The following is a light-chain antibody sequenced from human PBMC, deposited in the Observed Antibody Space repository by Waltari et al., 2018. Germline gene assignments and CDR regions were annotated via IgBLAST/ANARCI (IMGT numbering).Light chain of an antibody. CDR1: ISDIGLFKV. J-gene: IGLJ1*01. CDR3: CSFTSSSTYV. CDR2: YFN. Sequence: QSALTQPASVSASPGQSITVSCSGSISDIGLFKVVSWFQQYPGQPPRTIIYYFNKVPTGLSVRFSATKSGNVASLTISGLQADDEADYYCCSFTSSSTYVCGSGTTVTVL. V-gene: IGLV2-23*02.